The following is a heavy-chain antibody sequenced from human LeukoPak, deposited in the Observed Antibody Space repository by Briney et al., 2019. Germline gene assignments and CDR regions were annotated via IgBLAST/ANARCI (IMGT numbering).Heavy chain of an antibody. Sequence: PGGSLRLSCAASGFTFSSYGMHWVRQAPGKGLEWVAVISYDGSNKYYADSVKGRFTISRDNSKNTLYLQMNSLRAEDTAVYYCAKDLNGPREDIVVVPAAPTDWGQGTLVTVSS. CDR1: GFTFSSYG. CDR2: ISYDGSNK. CDR3: AKDLNGPREDIVVVPAAPTD. D-gene: IGHD2-2*01. J-gene: IGHJ4*02. V-gene: IGHV3-30*18.